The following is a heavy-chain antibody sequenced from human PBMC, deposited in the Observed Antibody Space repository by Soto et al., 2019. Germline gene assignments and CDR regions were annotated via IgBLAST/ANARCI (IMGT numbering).Heavy chain of an antibody. CDR3: AKEGDIVVYYSFDY. J-gene: IGHJ4*02. Sequence: QVQLVQSGAEVKKPGASVKVSCKASGYTFTSYFMHWVRQDPGQGLEWMGIINSSGGSTSYAQKFQGRLGLTTDTSTSTVYMQLTSLTSADTAVYYCAKEGDIVVYYSFDYWGQGTLVSVSS. V-gene: IGHV1-46*01. CDR2: INSSGGST. D-gene: IGHD2-15*01. CDR1: GYTFTSYF.